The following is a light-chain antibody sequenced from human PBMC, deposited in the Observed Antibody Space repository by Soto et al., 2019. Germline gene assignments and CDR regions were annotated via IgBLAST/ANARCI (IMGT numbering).Light chain of an antibody. CDR3: QQYNKWPLT. CDR1: QTISTY. CDR2: GAS. J-gene: IGKJ4*01. V-gene: IGKV1-39*01. Sequence: DIQMTQSPSALAASVGDRVTITCRASQTISTYLNCYQQKPGKAPNLLIYGASNLQSGVPSRFSGSGSGTEFTLTISSLQSEDSAVYHCQQYNKWPLTFGGGTKGDIK.